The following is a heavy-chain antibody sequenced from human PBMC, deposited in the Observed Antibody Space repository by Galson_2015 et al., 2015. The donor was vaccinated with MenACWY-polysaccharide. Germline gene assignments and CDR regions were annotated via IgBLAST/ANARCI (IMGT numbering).Heavy chain of an antibody. Sequence: ETLSLTCAVYGGSFSGYYWSWIRQPPGKGLEWIGEINHSGSTNYNPSLKSRVTISVDTSKNQFSLKLSSVTAADTAVYYCASQWLVLDWFDPWGQGTLVTVSS. V-gene: IGHV4-34*01. CDR1: GGSFSGYY. J-gene: IGHJ5*02. CDR3: ASQWLVLDWFDP. CDR2: INHSGST. D-gene: IGHD6-19*01.